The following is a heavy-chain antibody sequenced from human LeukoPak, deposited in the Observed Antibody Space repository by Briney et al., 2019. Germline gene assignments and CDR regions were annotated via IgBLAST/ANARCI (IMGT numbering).Heavy chain of an antibody. D-gene: IGHD3-10*01. CDR3: ARDYGSGTLDY. CDR1: GGSISSYY. Sequence: PSETLSLTCTVSGGSISSYYWSWIRQPAGKGLEWIGRIYTSGSTNYNPSLKSRVTISVDKSKNQFSLKLSPVTAADTAVYYCARDYGSGTLDYWGQGTLVTVSS. V-gene: IGHV4-4*07. CDR2: IYTSGST. J-gene: IGHJ4*02.